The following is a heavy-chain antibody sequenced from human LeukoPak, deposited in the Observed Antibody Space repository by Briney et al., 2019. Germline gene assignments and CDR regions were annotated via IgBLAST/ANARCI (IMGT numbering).Heavy chain of an antibody. Sequence: GGSLRLSCAASGFTFSSYWMHWVRQAPGKGLVWVSRINSDGSSTSYADSVKGRFTISRDNAKNTLYLQMKSLRAEDTAVYYCARDEDMVATIPSFFDYWGQGTLVTVSS. CDR1: GFTFSSYW. CDR2: INSDGSST. D-gene: IGHD5-12*01. CDR3: ARDEDMVATIPSFFDY. V-gene: IGHV3-74*01. J-gene: IGHJ4*02.